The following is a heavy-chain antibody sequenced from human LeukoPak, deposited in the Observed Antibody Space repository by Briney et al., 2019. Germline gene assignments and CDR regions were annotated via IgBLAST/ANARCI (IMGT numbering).Heavy chain of an antibody. V-gene: IGHV3-23*01. J-gene: IGHJ4*02. CDR2: ISGSGGST. CDR3: AIEEGAYYGSGTYFDY. D-gene: IGHD3-10*01. Sequence: GGSLRLSCAASGFTVSTNYMTWVRQAPGKGLEWVSVISGSGGSTYYADSVKGRFTISRDNSKNTLYLQMNSLRAEDTAVYYCAIEEGAYYGSGTYFDYWGRGTLVTVSS. CDR1: GFTVSTNY.